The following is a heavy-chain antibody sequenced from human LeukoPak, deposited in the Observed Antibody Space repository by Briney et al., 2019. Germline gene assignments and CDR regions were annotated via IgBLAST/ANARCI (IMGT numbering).Heavy chain of an antibody. Sequence: SETLSLTCTVSGGSISSSSYYWGWIRQPPGKGLEWIGSIYYSGSTYYNPSLKSRVTISVDTSKNQFSLKLSSVTAADTAVYYCARDQDSGSYSYYYYYGMDVWGQGTTVTVSS. D-gene: IGHD3-10*01. J-gene: IGHJ6*02. V-gene: IGHV4-39*07. CDR3: ARDQDSGSYSYYYYYGMDV. CDR1: GGSISSSSYY. CDR2: IYYSGST.